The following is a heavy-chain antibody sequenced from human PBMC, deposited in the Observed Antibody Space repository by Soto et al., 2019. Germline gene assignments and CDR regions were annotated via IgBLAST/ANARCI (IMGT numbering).Heavy chain of an antibody. CDR1: GFTFSTYS. Sequence: LRFSSAASGFTFSTYSMHSVRQAPGKGLEWVAVISYDGSNKYFADSVKGRFTISRDNSKNTLYLQMNSLRAADTAVYYCARANDPGTYYYYYGMDLWGQGTTVTVSS. D-gene: IGHD1-1*01. V-gene: IGHV3-30-3*01. CDR2: ISYDGSNK. J-gene: IGHJ6*02. CDR3: ARANDPGTYYYYYGMDL.